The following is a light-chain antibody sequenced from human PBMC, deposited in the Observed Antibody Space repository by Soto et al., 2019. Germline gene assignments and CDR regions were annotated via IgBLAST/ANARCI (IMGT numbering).Light chain of an antibody. CDR3: QQYGSSPWT. J-gene: IGKJ1*01. V-gene: IGKV3-20*01. CDR2: GAS. CDR1: QSVTSTH. Sequence: EIVLTQSPGTPSLSPGERATLSCRASQSVTSTHLAWYQQKPGQAPRLLIYGASSRATGIPDRFSGSGSGTGFTLTISRLEPEDLAVYYCQQYGSSPWTFGQGTKVDIK.